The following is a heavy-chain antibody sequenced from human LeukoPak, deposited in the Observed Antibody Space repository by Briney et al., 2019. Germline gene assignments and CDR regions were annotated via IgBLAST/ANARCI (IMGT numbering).Heavy chain of an antibody. D-gene: IGHD6-19*01. V-gene: IGHV3-7*01. CDR1: GFTFSTYW. Sequence: GGSLRLSCAASGFTFSTYWMTWVRQAPGKGLEWVANIKQDGSEKYYVDSVKGRFTISRDNAKNSVYLQMNSLRAEDTAVYYCARTRSGWSGGYWGQGTLVTVSS. CDR2: IKQDGSEK. CDR3: ARTRSGWSGGY. J-gene: IGHJ4*02.